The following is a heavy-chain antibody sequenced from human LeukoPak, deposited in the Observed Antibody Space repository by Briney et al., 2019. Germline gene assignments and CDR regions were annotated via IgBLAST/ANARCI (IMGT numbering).Heavy chain of an antibody. CDR3: ARGRRVIVGATEDVQFDP. CDR1: GDSFTSYY. D-gene: IGHD1-26*01. V-gene: IGHV1-46*01. CDR2: LNRSGGST. J-gene: IGHJ5*02. Sequence: ASVTVSSTASGDSFTSYYMHWVRQAPGDGLEWMGVLNRSGGSTSYAQKFQGRVTMTTDMSTSTVYMELSSLRSEDTAVYYCARGRRVIVGATEDVQFDPWGQGTLVTVSS.